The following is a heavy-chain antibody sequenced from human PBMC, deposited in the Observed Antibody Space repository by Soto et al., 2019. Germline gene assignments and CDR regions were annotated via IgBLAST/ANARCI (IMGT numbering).Heavy chain of an antibody. D-gene: IGHD2-2*02. CDR2: ISSSSSYI. CDR1: GFTSSSYS. CDR3: ARTPYCSSTSCYRDYYMDV. Sequence: GGSLRLSCAASGFTSSSYSMNWVRQAPGKGLEWVSSISSSSSYIYYADSVKGRFTISRDNAKNSLYLQMNSLRAEDTAVYYCARTPYCSSTSCYRDYYMDVWGKGTTVTVSS. J-gene: IGHJ6*03. V-gene: IGHV3-21*01.